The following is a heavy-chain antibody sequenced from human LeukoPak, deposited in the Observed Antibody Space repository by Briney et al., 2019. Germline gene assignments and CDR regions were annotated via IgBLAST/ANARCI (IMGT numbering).Heavy chain of an antibody. CDR1: GGSISSNSDY. V-gene: IGHV4-39*07. J-gene: IGHJ5*02. D-gene: IGHD2-2*02. CDR3: ARGYCNSTTRYKPQINWFDP. CDR2: VDHSGSS. Sequence: NPSETLSLTCTVSGGSISSNSDYLGWIRQPPGKGLEWIGTVDHSGSSYYNPSLKSRVTISAGPSKNQFSLRLTSVTAAATAVYYCARGYCNSTTRYKPQINWFDPWGQGTLVTVSS.